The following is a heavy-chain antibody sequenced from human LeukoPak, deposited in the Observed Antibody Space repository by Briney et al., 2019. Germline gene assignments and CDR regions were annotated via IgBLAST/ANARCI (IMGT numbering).Heavy chain of an antibody. CDR2: IYYSGST. Sequence: PSETLSLTCTVSGGSISSYYWSWIRQPPGKGLEWIGSIYYSGSTYYNPSLKSRVTISVDTSKNQFSLKLSSVTAADTAVYYCARHNLEYYFDYWGQGTLVTVSS. CDR3: ARHNLEYYFDY. CDR1: GGSISSYY. V-gene: IGHV4-39*01. D-gene: IGHD3-3*01. J-gene: IGHJ4*02.